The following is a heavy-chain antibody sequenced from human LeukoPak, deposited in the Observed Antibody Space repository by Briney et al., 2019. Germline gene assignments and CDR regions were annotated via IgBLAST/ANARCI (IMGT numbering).Heavy chain of an antibody. CDR1: GVPIRHRRYH. J-gene: IGHJ5*02. V-gene: IGHV4-39*01. D-gene: IGHD2/OR15-2a*01. CDR2: IFYTGST. CDR3: ARHVMSVIDP. Sequence: PSETLSLTCAVSGVPIRHRRYHWAWIRQPPGKGLEWMASIFYTGSTYYNSSLKSRVTISVDTSKNQFSHKLISVTAADAPVYYSARHVMSVIDPWGQGTLVTVSS.